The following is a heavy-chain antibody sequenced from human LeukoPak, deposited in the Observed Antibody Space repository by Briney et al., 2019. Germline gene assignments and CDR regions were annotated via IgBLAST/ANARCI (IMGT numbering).Heavy chain of an antibody. CDR1: GFTFSSYA. CDR3: AKATTVTTKGGFDY. D-gene: IGHD4-17*01. CDR2: ISGSGGST. J-gene: IGHJ4*02. V-gene: IGHV3-23*01. Sequence: GESLKISCAASGFTFSSYAMSWVRQAPGKGLEWVSAISGSGGSTYYADSVKGRFTISRDNSKNTLYLQMNSLRAEDTAVYYCAKATTVTTKGGFDYWGQGTLVTVSS.